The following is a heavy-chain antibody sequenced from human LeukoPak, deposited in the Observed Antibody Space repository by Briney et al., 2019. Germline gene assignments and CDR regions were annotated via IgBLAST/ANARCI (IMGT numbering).Heavy chain of an antibody. V-gene: IGHV4-4*09. CDR1: GDPITRYF. J-gene: IGHJ3*02. D-gene: IGHD2-15*01. CDR3: ARWGDCSLTKCPHVTRPSHI. CDR2: ISHNGIT. Sequence: SETLSFTSTVFGDPITRYFWCWLRQSPGKGLDWIAYISHNGITNYNPSLRSRVTISIDTSKNQFSLRLNSVTAADTAVYYCARWGDCSLTKCPHVTRPSHIWGQGTVVSVSS.